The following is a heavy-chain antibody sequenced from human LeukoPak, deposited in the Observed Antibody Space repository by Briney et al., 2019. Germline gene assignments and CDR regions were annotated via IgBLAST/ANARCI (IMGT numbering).Heavy chain of an antibody. Sequence: SVKVSCKASGGTLSSHAISWVRQAPGQGLEWMGRIIPIFGTANYAQKFQGRVTITTDESTSTAYMELGSLRSEDTAVYYCARHSGYYYVSDAFDIWGQGTMVTVSS. CDR3: ARHSGYYYVSDAFDI. CDR2: IIPIFGTA. CDR1: GGTLSSHA. D-gene: IGHD3-22*01. V-gene: IGHV1-69*05. J-gene: IGHJ3*02.